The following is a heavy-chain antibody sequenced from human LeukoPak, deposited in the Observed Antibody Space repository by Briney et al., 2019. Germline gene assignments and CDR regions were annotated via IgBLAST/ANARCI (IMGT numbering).Heavy chain of an antibody. V-gene: IGHV3-33*08. CDR3: AREMGSVYFDY. D-gene: IGHD3-10*01. CDR2: VSYDGSNK. CDR1: GFIFSTYE. J-gene: IGHJ4*02. Sequence: GGSLRLSCAASGFIFSTYEMNWVRQTPGKGLEWVALVSYDGSNKDYADSVKGRFTISRDNSKNTVYLQINSLRAEDTAVYYCAREMGSVYFDYWGQGTLVTVSS.